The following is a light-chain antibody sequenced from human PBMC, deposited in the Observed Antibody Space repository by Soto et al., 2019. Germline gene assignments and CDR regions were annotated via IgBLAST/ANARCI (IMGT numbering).Light chain of an antibody. J-gene: IGLJ1*01. Sequence: QSVLTQPASVSGSPGQSITISCTGTSSDVGGYNYVSWYQQHPGKAPKLMIYDVSNRPSGVSSRFSGSKSGNTASLAISGLQAEDEADYYCSSSPSSSTLWVFGSGTKVTVL. V-gene: IGLV2-14*01. CDR3: SSSPSSSTLWV. CDR1: SSDVGGYNY. CDR2: DVS.